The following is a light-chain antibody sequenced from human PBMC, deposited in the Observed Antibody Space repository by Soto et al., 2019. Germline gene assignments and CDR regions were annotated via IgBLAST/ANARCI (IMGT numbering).Light chain of an antibody. CDR3: QSADSSGTYV. CDR2: KDT. V-gene: IGLV3-25*03. J-gene: IGLJ1*01. Sequence: SYELTQPPSVSVSPGQTARITCSGDALPNQYAYWYHQKPGQAPVLVIYKDTERPSRIPERFSGSTSGTTVTLTISAVQAEVEADYYCQSADSSGTYVFGTGTKLTVL. CDR1: ALPNQY.